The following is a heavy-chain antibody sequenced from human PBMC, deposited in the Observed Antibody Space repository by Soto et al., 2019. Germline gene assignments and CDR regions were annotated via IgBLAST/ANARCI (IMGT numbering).Heavy chain of an antibody. D-gene: IGHD5-12*01. CDR3: AKDGGRDGYFGNWFDP. CDR1: GGTFSNYA. V-gene: IGHV1-69*12. CDR2: IIPIFGTT. J-gene: IGHJ5*02. Sequence: QVQLVQSGAEVEKPGSSVKVSCKASGGTFSNYAITWVRQAPGQGLEWMGGIIPIFGTTNYAQKFQGRVTITADESTTTAYMELSSLRSEDTAVYYCAKDGGRDGYFGNWFDPWGQGTLVTVSS.